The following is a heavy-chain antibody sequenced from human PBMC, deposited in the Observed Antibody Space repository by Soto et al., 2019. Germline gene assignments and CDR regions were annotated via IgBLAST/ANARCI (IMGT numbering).Heavy chain of an antibody. V-gene: IGHV1-18*01. D-gene: IGHD3-22*01. CDR3: ARGYYDSSGYKTYYYYYGMDV. CDR1: GYTFTTYG. J-gene: IGHJ6*02. CDR2: ISANNGNT. Sequence: ASVKVSCKASGYTFTTYGISWVRQAPGQGLEWMGWISANNGNTNYAQKLQGRVTMTTDTSTSTAYMELRSLRSDDTAVYYCARGYYDSSGYKTYYYYYGMDVWGQGTTVTVSS.